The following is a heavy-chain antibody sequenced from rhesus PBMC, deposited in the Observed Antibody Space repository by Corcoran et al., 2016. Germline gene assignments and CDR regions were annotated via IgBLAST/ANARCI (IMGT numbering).Heavy chain of an antibody. CDR1: GFTFSNSW. CDR2: IKSKADGGTA. J-gene: IGHJ4*01. CDR3: ARGLVGY. D-gene: IGHD1-44*01. V-gene: IGHV3S11*01. Sequence: EVQLVESGGGLVQPGGSLRLSCAASGFTFSNSWMTWVRQAPGKGLEWVGFIKSKADGGTAAYTDSGKGRFTISRDDSKNTLYLQMNSLKTEDTAVYYCARGLVGYWGQGVLVTVSS.